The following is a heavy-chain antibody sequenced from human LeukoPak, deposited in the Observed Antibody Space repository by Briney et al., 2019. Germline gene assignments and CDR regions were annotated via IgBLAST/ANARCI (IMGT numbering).Heavy chain of an antibody. Sequence: SGTLSLTCAVSGGSIASSNWWTWVRQPPGKGLEWIGEIIHSGSTNYSPSLKSRLTMLVDKSKNQFSLRLSSVTAADTAVYYCASIAVTGTYVDYWGQGTLVTVSS. CDR3: ASIAVTGTYVDY. CDR1: GGSIASSNW. D-gene: IGHD6-19*01. J-gene: IGHJ4*02. CDR2: IIHSGST. V-gene: IGHV4-4*02.